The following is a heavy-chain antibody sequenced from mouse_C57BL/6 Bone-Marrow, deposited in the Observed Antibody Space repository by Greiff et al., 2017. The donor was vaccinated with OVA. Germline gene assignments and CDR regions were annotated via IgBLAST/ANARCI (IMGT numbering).Heavy chain of an antibody. CDR3: ARYYGYDGAY. CDR1: GFTFSSYA. V-gene: IGHV5-4*03. Sequence: EVKLVESGGGLVKPGGSLKLSCAASGFTFSSYAMSWVRQTPEKRLEWVATISDGGSYTYYPDNVKGRFTISRDNAKNNLYLQMSHLKSEDTAMYYCARYYGYDGAYWGQGTLVTVSA. J-gene: IGHJ3*01. CDR2: ISDGGSYT. D-gene: IGHD2-2*01.